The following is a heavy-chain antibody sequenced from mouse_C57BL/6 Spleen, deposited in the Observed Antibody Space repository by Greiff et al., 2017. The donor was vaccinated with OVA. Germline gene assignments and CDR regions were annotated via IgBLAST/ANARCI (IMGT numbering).Heavy chain of an antibody. Sequence: EVQLVESGGGLVKPGGSLKLSCAASGFTFSDYGMHWVRQAPEKGLEWVAYISSGSSTIYYADTVKGRFTISRDNAKKTLFLQRTSLRSEDTAMYYWARNLLGEDYGSSYGYWGQGTTLTVSS. CDR2: ISSGSSTI. V-gene: IGHV5-17*01. J-gene: IGHJ2*01. CDR1: GFTFSDYG. D-gene: IGHD1-1*01. CDR3: ARNLLGEDYGSSYGY.